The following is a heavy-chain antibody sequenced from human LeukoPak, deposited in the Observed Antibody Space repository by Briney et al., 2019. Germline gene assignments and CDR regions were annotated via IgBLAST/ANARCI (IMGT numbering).Heavy chain of an antibody. Sequence: ASVKVSCKASGYTFTSYYMHWVRQAPGQGLEWMGWINPNSGGTNYAQKFQGRVTMTRDTSISTAYMELSRLRSDDTAVYYCARDHSSSWYGRGDWFDPWGQGTLVTVSS. CDR2: INPNSGGT. CDR3: ARDHSSSWYGRGDWFDP. V-gene: IGHV1-2*02. D-gene: IGHD6-13*01. J-gene: IGHJ5*02. CDR1: GYTFTSYY.